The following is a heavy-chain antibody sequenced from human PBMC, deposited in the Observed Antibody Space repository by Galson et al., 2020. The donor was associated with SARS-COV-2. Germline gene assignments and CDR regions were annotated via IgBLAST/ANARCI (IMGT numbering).Heavy chain of an antibody. V-gene: IGHV4-34*01. CDR2: INHSGST. D-gene: IGHD6-6*01. CDR1: GGSFSGYY. CDR3: ARGGIAARPTSFDY. Sequence: PSETLSLTCAVYGGSFSGYYWSWIRQPPGKGLEWIGEINHSGSTNYNPSLKSRVTISVDTSKNQFSLKLSSVTAADTAVYYCARGGIAARPTSFDYWGQGTLVTVSS. J-gene: IGHJ4*02.